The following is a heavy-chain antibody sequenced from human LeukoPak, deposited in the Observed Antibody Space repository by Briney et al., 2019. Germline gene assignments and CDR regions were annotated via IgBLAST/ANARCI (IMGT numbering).Heavy chain of an antibody. CDR1: GLTFSNAW. J-gene: IGHJ4*02. V-gene: IGHV3-15*01. CDR3: TTGPGNSGY. Sequence: GGSLRFSCAVSGLTFSNAWMSWVRQAPGTGLEWVGRIKSTTVGGTTEYAAPVKGRFTISRDDSKNTVYLQMNSLKTEDTAVYYCTTGPGNSGYWGQGTLVTVSS. CDR2: IKSTTVGGTT. D-gene: IGHD4-23*01.